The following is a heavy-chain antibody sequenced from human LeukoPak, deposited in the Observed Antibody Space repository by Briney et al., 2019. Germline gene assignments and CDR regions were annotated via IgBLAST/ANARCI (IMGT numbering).Heavy chain of an antibody. CDR1: GGSFSGYY. D-gene: IGHD6-19*01. V-gene: IGHV4-34*01. J-gene: IGHJ5*02. CDR2: INHSGST. Sequence: PSETLSLTCAVYGGSFSGYYWSWIRQPPGKGLEWIGEINHSGSTNYNPSLKSRVTISVDTSKNQFSLKLSSVTAADTAVYYCARGPRIDPCSSGWYGWFDPWGQGTLVTVSS. CDR3: ARGPRIDPCSSGWYGWFDP.